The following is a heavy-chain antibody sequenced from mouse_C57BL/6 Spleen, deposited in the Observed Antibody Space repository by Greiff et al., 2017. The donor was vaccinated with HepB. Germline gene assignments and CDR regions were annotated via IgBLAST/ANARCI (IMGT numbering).Heavy chain of an antibody. CDR2: IYPSDSET. D-gene: IGHD1-1*01. J-gene: IGHJ4*01. CDR1: GYTFTSYW. Sequence: VQLQQPGAELVRPGSSVKLSCKASGYTFTSYWMDWVKQRPGQGLEWIGNIYPSDSETHYNQKFKDKATLTVDKSSSTAYMQLSSLTSEDSAVYYCARRGERFYAMDYWGQGTSVTVSS. V-gene: IGHV1-61*01. CDR3: ARRGERFYAMDY.